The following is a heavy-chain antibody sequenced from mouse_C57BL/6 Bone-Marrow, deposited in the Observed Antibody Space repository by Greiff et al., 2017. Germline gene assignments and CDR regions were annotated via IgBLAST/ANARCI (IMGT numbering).Heavy chain of an antibody. J-gene: IGHJ3*01. Sequence: VQLQQPGAELVMPGASVKLSCKASGYTFTSYWLHWVKQRPGQGLEWIGEIDPSDSYPNYNQKFKGKSTLTVDKSSSTAYMQLSSLTSEDAAVYYGAIISYDYDGFAYWGQGTLGTVSA. D-gene: IGHD2-4*01. CDR3: AIISYDYDGFAY. V-gene: IGHV1-69*01. CDR1: GYTFTSYW. CDR2: IDPSDSYP.